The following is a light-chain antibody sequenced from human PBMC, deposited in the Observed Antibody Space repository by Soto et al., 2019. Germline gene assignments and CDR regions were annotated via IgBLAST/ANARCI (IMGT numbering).Light chain of an antibody. CDR2: DAS. V-gene: IGKV1-5*01. CDR3: QQYKSYSQT. Sequence: IHMTQSPSTLSASVGDRVTITCRASQSISSWLAWYQQKPGKAPKLLIYDASSLQSGVPSRFSGSGSGTEFTLTISSLQPDDFETYYCQQYKSYSQTFGQGTKV. CDR1: QSISSW. J-gene: IGKJ1*01.